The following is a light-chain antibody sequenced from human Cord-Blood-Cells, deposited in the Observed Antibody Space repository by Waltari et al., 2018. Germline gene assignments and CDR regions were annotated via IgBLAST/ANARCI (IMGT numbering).Light chain of an antibody. J-gene: IGKJ1*01. CDR1: QRVSSN. V-gene: IGKV3-15*01. CDR3: QQYNNWPPWT. Sequence: EIAMTQSPATLSVSPGERATLSCRASQRVSSNLAWYQQKPGQAPRLLIYGASTRATGIPARFSGSGSATEFTLTISSLQSEDFAVYYCQQYNNWPPWTFGQGTKVEIK. CDR2: GAS.